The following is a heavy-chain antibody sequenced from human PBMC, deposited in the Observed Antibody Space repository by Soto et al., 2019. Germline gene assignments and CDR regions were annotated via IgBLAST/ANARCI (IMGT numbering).Heavy chain of an antibody. J-gene: IGHJ4*02. Sequence: QVQLVQSGSEVKKPGASVKVSCKASGYTFTAYGFNWVRQAPGHGLEWMGWISVYTGNTNYAQNLQGRVTMTTDTSTRTAYMELRGLRSDDTAVYYCARGRAYCGGDCYLLDYWGQGTPVTVSS. V-gene: IGHV1-18*01. CDR1: GYTFTAYG. D-gene: IGHD2-21*02. CDR2: ISVYTGNT. CDR3: ARGRAYCGGDCYLLDY.